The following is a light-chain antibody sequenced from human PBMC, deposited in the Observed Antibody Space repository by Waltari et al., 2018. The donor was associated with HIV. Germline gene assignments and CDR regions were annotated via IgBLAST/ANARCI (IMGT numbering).Light chain of an antibody. Sequence: QSVLTPPPPVSVAPGPGFTISCTGTDSHIGANSYVPRYQQLPGTAPKVLIYGNTNRPSGVPDRFSGSKSDTSASLAITGLQAEDEADYYCQSYDNSLSGYVFGTGTKVSVL. V-gene: IGLV1-40*01. CDR2: GNT. CDR1: DSHIGANSY. CDR3: QSYDNSLSGYV. J-gene: IGLJ1*01.